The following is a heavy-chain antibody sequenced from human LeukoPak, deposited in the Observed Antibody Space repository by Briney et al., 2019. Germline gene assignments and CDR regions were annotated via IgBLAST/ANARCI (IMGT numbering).Heavy chain of an antibody. CDR1: GLTFSSYA. CDR3: AKNALYYYDSSGYLDI. V-gene: IGHV3-30*18. CDR2: ISYDGSNK. J-gene: IGHJ3*02. D-gene: IGHD3-22*01. Sequence: GGSLRLSCAASGLTFSSYAMSWVRQAPGKGLEWVAVISYDGSNKYYADSVKGRFTISRDNSKNTLYLQMNSLRAEDTAVYYCAKNALYYYDSSGYLDIWGQGTMVTVSS.